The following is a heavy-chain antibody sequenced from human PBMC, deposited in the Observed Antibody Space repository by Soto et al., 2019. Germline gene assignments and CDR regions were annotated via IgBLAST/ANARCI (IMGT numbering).Heavy chain of an antibody. D-gene: IGHD2-15*01. CDR2: INAANGKT. V-gene: IGHV1-3*01. J-gene: IGHJ3*02. CDR3: PRDRLDIANFRYWDAFDI. CDR1: GYTFADYI. Sequence: QAQLVQSGAEVSKPGASIKVSCGTSGYTFADYILHGVRLAPGQGLEWMGGINAANGKTRYSKKLQGRLTITRDTSAGKAYMRLTSLTPEDSAVYYCPRDRLDIANFRYWDAFDIWGQGTMVTVSS.